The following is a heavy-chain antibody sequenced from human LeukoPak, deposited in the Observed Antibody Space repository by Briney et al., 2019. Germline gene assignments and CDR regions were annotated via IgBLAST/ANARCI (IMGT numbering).Heavy chain of an antibody. CDR1: GFTFSSSG. D-gene: IGHD6-19*01. CDR2: ISGSGGGT. J-gene: IGHJ5*02. CDR3: AKYSSGWYKDWFDP. V-gene: IGHV3-23*01. Sequence: PGGSLRLSCAASGFTFSSSGMNWVRQAPGKGLEWVSAISGSGGGTYYADSVKGRFTISRDNSKNTLYLQMNSLRAEDTAVYYCAKYSSGWYKDWFDPWGQGTLVTVSS.